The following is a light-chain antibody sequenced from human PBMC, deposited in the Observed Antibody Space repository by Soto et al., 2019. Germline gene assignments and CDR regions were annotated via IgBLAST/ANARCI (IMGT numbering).Light chain of an antibody. CDR1: NIGSKS. V-gene: IGLV3-21*02. Sequence: SYELTQPHSVSVAPGQTARITCGGKNIGSKSVHWYQQKPGQAPVLVVYDVSDRPSGIPERFSGSNSGNPATLTISRVEAGDEADYYCQVWESTSDNYVFGTGTKVTVL. J-gene: IGLJ1*01. CDR2: DVS. CDR3: QVWESTSDNYV.